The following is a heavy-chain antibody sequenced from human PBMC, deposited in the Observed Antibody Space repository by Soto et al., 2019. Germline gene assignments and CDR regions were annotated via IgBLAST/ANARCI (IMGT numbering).Heavy chain of an antibody. CDR1: GYTFTSYG. J-gene: IGHJ6*02. V-gene: IGHV1-18*01. CDR3: AREPVLLWFGELSGDYYYYYGMDV. CDR2: ISAYNGNT. D-gene: IGHD3-10*01. Sequence: ASVKVSCKASGYTFTSYGISWVRQAPGQGLEWMGWISAYNGNTNYAQKLQGRVTMTTDTSTSTAYMELRSLRSDDTAVYYCAREPVLLWFGELSGDYYYYYGMDVWGQGTTVPSP.